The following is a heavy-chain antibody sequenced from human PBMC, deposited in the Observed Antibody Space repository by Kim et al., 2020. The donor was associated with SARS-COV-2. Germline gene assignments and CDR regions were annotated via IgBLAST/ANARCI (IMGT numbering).Heavy chain of an antibody. Sequence: GGSLRLSCAASGFTFSSYAMNWVRQAPGKGLEWVSFISSSGSTIYYADSVTGRFTITRDNAKNSLYLQLNSLRAENTAAYYCARDGDFGVVMGYWGQGT. CDR1: GFTFSSYA. V-gene: IGHV3-48*03. CDR2: ISSSGSTI. D-gene: IGHD3-3*01. CDR3: ARDGDFGVVMGY. J-gene: IGHJ4*02.